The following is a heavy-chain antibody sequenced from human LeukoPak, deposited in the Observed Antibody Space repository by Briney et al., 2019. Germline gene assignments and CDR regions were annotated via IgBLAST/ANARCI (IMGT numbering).Heavy chain of an antibody. CDR1: GFTFSSYG. Sequence: GGSLRPSCAASGFTFSSYGMHWVRQAPGKGLEWVAVISYDGSNKYYADSVKGRFTISRDNSKNTLYLQMNSLRAEDTAVYYCAKSYCSGGSSYGYFDYWGQGTLVTVSS. CDR2: ISYDGSNK. V-gene: IGHV3-30*18. J-gene: IGHJ4*02. CDR3: AKSYCSGGSSYGYFDY. D-gene: IGHD2-15*01.